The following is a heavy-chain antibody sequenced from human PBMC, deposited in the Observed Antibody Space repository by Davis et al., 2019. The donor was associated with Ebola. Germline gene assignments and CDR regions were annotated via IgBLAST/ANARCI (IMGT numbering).Heavy chain of an antibody. CDR3: ARQHYYYYYMDV. CDR2: IYYSGST. J-gene: IGHJ6*03. Sequence: SETLSLTCTVSGGSISSHYWSWIRQPPGKGLEWIGYIYYSGSTNYNPSLKSRVTISVDTSKIQFSLKLSSVTAADTAVYYCARQHYYYYYMDVWGIGTTVTVSS. CDR1: GGSISSHY. V-gene: IGHV4-59*11.